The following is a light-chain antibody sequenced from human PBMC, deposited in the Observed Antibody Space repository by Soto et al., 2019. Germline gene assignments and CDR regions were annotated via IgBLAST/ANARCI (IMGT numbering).Light chain of an antibody. J-gene: IGLJ1*01. Sequence: QSALTQPACVSGSPGQSITISCTGTSSDVGGYNYVSWYQQHPGKAPKLMIYDVSNRPSGVSNRFSGSKSGNTASLTISGLQAEDEADYYCSSYTSSSTLKVFGTGTKLT. CDR3: SSYTSSSTLKV. CDR2: DVS. CDR1: SSDVGGYNY. V-gene: IGLV2-14*01.